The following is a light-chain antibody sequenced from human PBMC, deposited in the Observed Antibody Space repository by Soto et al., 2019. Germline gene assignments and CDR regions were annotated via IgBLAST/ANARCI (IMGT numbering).Light chain of an antibody. Sequence: QSVLTQPASVSGSPGQSITISCTGTSSDVGTYNYVSWYQHHPGKAPKLIIYEVSNRPSGVSNRFSGSKYGSTASLTISGLHAQDEADYHCTSYTRDTALVFGPGTKVTVL. J-gene: IGLJ1*01. CDR1: SSDVGTYNY. V-gene: IGLV2-14*01. CDR2: EVS. CDR3: TSYTRDTALV.